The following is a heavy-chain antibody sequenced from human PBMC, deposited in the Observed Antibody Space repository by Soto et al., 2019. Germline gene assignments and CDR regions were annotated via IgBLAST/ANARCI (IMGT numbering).Heavy chain of an antibody. J-gene: IGHJ1*01. CDR2: LSGNGGST. CDR3: ANTLRGDYYFFQH. Sequence: VGSLSHSCAASGVSFSNYAMSWVRQAPGKGLEWVSALSGNGGSTYYADSVKGRFTISRDNSKNTLYLQMSSLRAADTAVYYCANTLRGDYYFFQHWGQGSLVTVAS. CDR1: GVSFSNYA. D-gene: IGHD2-21*02. V-gene: IGHV3-23*01.